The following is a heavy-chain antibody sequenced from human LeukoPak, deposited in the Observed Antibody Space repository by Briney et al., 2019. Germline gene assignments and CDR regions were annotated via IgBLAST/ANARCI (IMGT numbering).Heavy chain of an antibody. Sequence: TLSLTCTVSGGSISSVGYYWSWIRQHPGKGLEWIGSIYYSGSTYYNPSLKGRVTISLVTSKNQFSLKLSSVTAADTAIYYCASGDNDPLFDYWGQGTLVTVSS. CDR3: ASGDNDPLFDY. CDR2: IYYSGST. D-gene: IGHD1-1*01. J-gene: IGHJ4*02. V-gene: IGHV4-31*03. CDR1: GGSISSVGYY.